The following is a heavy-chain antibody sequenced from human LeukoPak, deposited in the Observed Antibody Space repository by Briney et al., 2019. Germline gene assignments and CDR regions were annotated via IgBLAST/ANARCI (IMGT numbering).Heavy chain of an antibody. V-gene: IGHV3-7*01. J-gene: IGHJ4*02. CDR2: IKQDGSEK. CDR1: GFTFSSYW. D-gene: IGHD3-3*01. CDR3: ARSSYYDFWSGYSDY. Sequence: GGSLRLSCAASGFTFSSYWMSWVRQAPGKGLGWVANIKQDGSEKYYVDSVKGRFTISRDNAKNSLYLQMNSLRAEDTAVYYCARSSYYDFWSGYSDYWGQGTLVTVSS.